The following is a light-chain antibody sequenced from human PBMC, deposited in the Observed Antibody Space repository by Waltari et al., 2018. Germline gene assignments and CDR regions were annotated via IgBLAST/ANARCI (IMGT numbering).Light chain of an antibody. V-gene: IGLV1-44*01. J-gene: IGLJ2*01. CDR3: ASWDVSLNGPV. Sequence: QSVLTQPPSVSGTPGQRVTISCSGSHSNIGRNTVSWYLRLPGTAPRLLIQTDTPRPSGVPDRISCSKSGTSASLAISGLQSDDEADYYCASWDVSLNGPVFGGGTKLTVL. CDR2: TDT. CDR1: HSNIGRNT.